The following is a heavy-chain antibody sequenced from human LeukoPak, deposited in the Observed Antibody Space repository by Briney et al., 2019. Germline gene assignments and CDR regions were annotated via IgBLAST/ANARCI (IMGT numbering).Heavy chain of an antibody. Sequence: GGSLRLSCAASGFTLSSNYMNWVRQAPGKGLEWVSVIYSGGSTYYADSMKGRFTISRDNSKNTLYLQMNSLRAEDTAVYYWARGSTEFDYWGQGTLVSVSS. CDR3: ARGSTEFDY. V-gene: IGHV3-53*01. CDR1: GFTLSSNY. J-gene: IGHJ4*02. CDR2: IYSGGST.